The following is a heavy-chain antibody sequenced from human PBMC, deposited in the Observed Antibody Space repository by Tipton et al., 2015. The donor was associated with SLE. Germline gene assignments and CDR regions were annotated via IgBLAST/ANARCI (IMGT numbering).Heavy chain of an antibody. D-gene: IGHD1-7*01. CDR2: IYYSGNT. CDR3: ARATDWNLSPDV. V-gene: IGHV4-31*03. J-gene: IGHJ6*04. CDR1: GNSIYNGFY. Sequence: TLSLTCSVSGNSIYNGFYWGWIRQLPGKGLEWIGYIYYSGNTYYNPSLGSRLTISVDTSKDQFSLRLTSVTVADTAVYYCARATDWNLSPDVWGKGTTVTVSS.